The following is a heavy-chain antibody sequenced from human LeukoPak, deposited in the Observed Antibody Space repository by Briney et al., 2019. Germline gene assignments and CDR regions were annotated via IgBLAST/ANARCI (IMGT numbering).Heavy chain of an antibody. CDR1: GGSISSYY. CDR2: IYTSWST. Sequence: SETLSLICTVSGGSISSYYWIWIRQPAGKGLEGIGRIYTSWSTNYNPSLKSRGTMSVDTSKNQFSLKLSSVTAADTAVYYCARDRPDYGDSNFDYWGQGTLVTVSS. J-gene: IGHJ4*02. CDR3: ARDRPDYGDSNFDY. D-gene: IGHD4-17*01. V-gene: IGHV4-4*07.